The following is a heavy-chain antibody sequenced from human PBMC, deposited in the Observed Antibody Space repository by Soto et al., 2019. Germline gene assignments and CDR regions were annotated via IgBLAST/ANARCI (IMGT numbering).Heavy chain of an antibody. CDR1: GYSFTNYW. V-gene: IGHV5-10-1*01. CDR2: IDPTDSYT. J-gene: IGHJ4*01. D-gene: IGHD6-13*01. CDR3: ARGHSSSWSPPDY. Sequence: GESLKISCKDSGYSFTNYWISWVRQMPGKGLEWMGGIDPTDSYTKYSPSFQGHITISADKSISTTYLQWSSLKASDTAMYYCARGHSSSWSPPDYWGHGTLVTVSS.